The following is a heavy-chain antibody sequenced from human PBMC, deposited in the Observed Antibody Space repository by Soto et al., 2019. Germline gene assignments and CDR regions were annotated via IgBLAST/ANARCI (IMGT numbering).Heavy chain of an antibody. CDR3: ARDRYYGSGTYYNFYSGMDV. V-gene: IGHV4-30-4*01. CDR1: GGSINSGDYY. Sequence: ASETLSLTCTVSGGSINSGDYYRTWVRQPPGKGLEWIGNIFHSGSTYYTPSLHSRVTISLDTSKNHFSLKLSSVTPADTAVYYCARDRYYGSGTYYNFYSGMDVWGQGTTVTVSS. D-gene: IGHD3-10*01. J-gene: IGHJ6*02. CDR2: IFHSGST.